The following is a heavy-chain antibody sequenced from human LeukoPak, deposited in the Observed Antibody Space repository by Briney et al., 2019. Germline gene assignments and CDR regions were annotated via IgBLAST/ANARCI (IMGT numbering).Heavy chain of an antibody. CDR1: GFTFDDYA. D-gene: IGHD6-6*01. V-gene: IGHV3-43*02. CDR2: ISGDGGST. Sequence: QPGASLILSCASAGFTFDDYAMHWVRPAPGEGLEWVSLISGDGGSTYYADSVKGRFTISRDNSKNSLYLQMNSLRTEDTASYYCAKSISDAFDIWGQGTMVTVSS. J-gene: IGHJ3*02. CDR3: AKSISDAFDI.